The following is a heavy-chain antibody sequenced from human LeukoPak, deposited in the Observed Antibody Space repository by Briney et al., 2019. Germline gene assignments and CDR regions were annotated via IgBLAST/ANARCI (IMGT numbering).Heavy chain of an antibody. Sequence: GASVKVSCKASGYTFTGYYMHWVRQAPGQGLEWMGWINPNSGVTNYAQKFQGRVTMTRDTSISTAYMELSRLRSDDTAVYYCAPTAPYDSEIYYYFDYWGQGTLVTVSS. V-gene: IGHV1-2*02. J-gene: IGHJ4*02. CDR2: INPNSGVT. CDR1: GYTFTGYY. CDR3: APTAPYDSEIYYYFDY. D-gene: IGHD3-10*01.